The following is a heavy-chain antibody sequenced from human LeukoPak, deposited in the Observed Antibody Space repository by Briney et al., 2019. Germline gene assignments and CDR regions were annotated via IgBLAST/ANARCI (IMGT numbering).Heavy chain of an antibody. D-gene: IGHD1-26*01. V-gene: IGHV3-23*01. CDR1: GFTFSSYG. J-gene: IGHJ4*02. CDR3: AKAPYSGSLFDY. CDR2: ISGSGGST. Sequence: GGTLRLSCAASGFTFSSYGMSWVRQAPGRGLEWVSAISGSGGSTYYADSVKGRFTISRDNSKNTLYLQMNSLRAEDTAVYYCAKAPYSGSLFDYWGQGTLVTVSS.